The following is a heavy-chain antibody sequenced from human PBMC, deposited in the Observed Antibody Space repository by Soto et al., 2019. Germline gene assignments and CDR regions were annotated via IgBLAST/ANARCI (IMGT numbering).Heavy chain of an antibody. Sequence: SETLSLTCTVSGGSISSGDYYWSWIRQPPGKGLEWIGYIYYSGSTYYNPSLKSRVTISVDTSKHQFSVKLSSVTAADTAVYYCARSSGGSCYSDYWGQGTLVTVSS. V-gene: IGHV4-30-4*01. D-gene: IGHD2-15*01. CDR3: ARSSGGSCYSDY. CDR2: IYYSGST. J-gene: IGHJ4*02. CDR1: GGSISSGDYY.